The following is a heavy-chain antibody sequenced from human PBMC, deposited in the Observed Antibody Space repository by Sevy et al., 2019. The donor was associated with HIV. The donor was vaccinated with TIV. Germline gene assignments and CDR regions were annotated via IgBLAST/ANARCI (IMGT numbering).Heavy chain of an antibody. Sequence: ASVKVSCKVSGYTLTKLGMHWVRQAPGKGLEWMGSFDPEDGETIYAQKFQGRLTMTEDTSTDTAYMDLSSLRSEDTAGYFCATTKDYYESSGSPFDYWVQGTVVTVSS. D-gene: IGHD3-22*01. CDR2: FDPEDGET. CDR1: GYTLTKLG. V-gene: IGHV1-24*01. J-gene: IGHJ4*02. CDR3: ATTKDYYESSGSPFDY.